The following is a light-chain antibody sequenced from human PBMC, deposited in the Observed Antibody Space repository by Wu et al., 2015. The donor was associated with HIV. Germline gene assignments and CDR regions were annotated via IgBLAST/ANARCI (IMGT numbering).Light chain of an antibody. CDR3: QQRYTWPWT. V-gene: IGKV3-11*01. J-gene: IGKJ1*01. Sequence: EIVTTQSPATLSLSPGERATLSCRASQSVSWYSAWYQQKPGQAPRLLIYDSANRVTGIPDRFSGSGSGTDFTLTISSLEPEDFAVYYCQQRYTWPWTFGQGTKVEIK. CDR1: QSVSWY. CDR2: DSA.